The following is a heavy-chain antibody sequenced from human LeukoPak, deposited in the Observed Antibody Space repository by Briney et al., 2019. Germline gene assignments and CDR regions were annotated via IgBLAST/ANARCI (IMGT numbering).Heavy chain of an antibody. V-gene: IGHV3-11*05. J-gene: IGHJ4*02. D-gene: IGHD3-16*01. CDR2: ISNSGSYT. CDR1: GXTFSDYY. CDR3: ARGRSRGSDC. Sequence: GGSLRLSCAASGXTFSDYYMSWIRQAPGKGLDWVSDISNSGSYTNYADSVKGRFTISRDNAKNSLYLQMNILRAEDSAVYYCARGRSRGSDCWGQGTLVTVSS.